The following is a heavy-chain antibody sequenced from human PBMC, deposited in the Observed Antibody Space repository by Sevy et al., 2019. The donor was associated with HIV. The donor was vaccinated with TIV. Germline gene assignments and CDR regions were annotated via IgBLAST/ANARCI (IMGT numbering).Heavy chain of an antibody. D-gene: IGHD3-10*01. CDR3: ARDQAGPSDDYYYYYGMDL. V-gene: IGHV3-30-3*01. J-gene: IGHJ6*02. Sequence: GGSLRLSCAASGFAFSNYYAMHWVRQAPGKGLEWVAAVSFDGSDKFYADSVKGRFTISRDNSKNRLYLQTNSLRAEDTAVYYCARDQAGPSDDYYYYYGMDLWGQGTTVTVSS. CDR2: VSFDGSDK. CDR1: GFAFSNYYA.